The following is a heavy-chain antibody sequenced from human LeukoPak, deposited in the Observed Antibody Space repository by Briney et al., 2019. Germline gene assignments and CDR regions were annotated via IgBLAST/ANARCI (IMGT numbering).Heavy chain of an antibody. CDR3: AKDPAAVPFDSFDI. V-gene: IGHV3-23*01. Sequence: QPGGSLRLSCAASGFTFSSHAMSWVRQTPGKGLEWVSSLTGSGGRTYYADSAKGRFTISRDNARNTLYLQMNSLRAEDTARYYCAKDPAAVPFDSFDIWGQGTMVTVSS. CDR2: LTGSGGRT. J-gene: IGHJ3*02. CDR1: GFTFSSHA. D-gene: IGHD2-2*01.